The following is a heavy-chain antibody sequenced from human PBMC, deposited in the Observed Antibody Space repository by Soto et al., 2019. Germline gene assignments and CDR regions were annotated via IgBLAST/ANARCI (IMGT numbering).Heavy chain of an antibody. CDR1: GFTFSSYS. J-gene: IGHJ3*02. V-gene: IGHV3-21*01. CDR2: ISSSSSYI. Sequence: GGSLRLSCAASGFTFSSYSMNWVRQAPGKGLEWVSSISSSSSYIYYADSVKGRFTISRDNAKNSLYLQMNSLRAEDTAVYYCARAFHYGAHTSDAFDIWGQGTMVTVSS. D-gene: IGHD4-17*01. CDR3: ARAFHYGAHTSDAFDI.